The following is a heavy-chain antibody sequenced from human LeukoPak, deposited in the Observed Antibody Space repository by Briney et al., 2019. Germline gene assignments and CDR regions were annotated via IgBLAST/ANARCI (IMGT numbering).Heavy chain of an antibody. V-gene: IGHV3-23*01. D-gene: IGHD3-22*01. CDR1: GFTFSDHA. Sequence: GGSLRLSCAASGFTFSDHAMSWVRQAPGKGLEWVSAISGSGGSTYYADSVKGRFTISRDNSKNTLYLQMNSLRAEDTAVYYCAKGGAYYYDSSGYFSIWGQGTMVTVSS. CDR3: AKGGAYYYDSSGYFSI. CDR2: ISGSGGST. J-gene: IGHJ3*02.